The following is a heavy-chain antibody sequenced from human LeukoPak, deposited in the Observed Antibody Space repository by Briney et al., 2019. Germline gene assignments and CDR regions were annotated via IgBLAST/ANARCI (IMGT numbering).Heavy chain of an antibody. CDR1: GGSLNVYY. CDR3: ARDIFTRFDP. Sequence: SETLSLTCTVSGGSLNVYYWSWIRQPAGKGLEWIGRIYSSGATTYNPSLRTRVTMSLDTSKNQFSLKLSSVTAADTAVYYCARDIFTRFDPWGQGTLVTVSS. CDR2: IYSSGAT. J-gene: IGHJ5*02. V-gene: IGHV4-4*07. D-gene: IGHD3-3*01.